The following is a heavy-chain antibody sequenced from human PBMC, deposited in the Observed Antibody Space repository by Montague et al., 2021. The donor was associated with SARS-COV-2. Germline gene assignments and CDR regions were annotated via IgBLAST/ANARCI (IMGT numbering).Heavy chain of an antibody. D-gene: IGHD3-9*01. CDR2: INSDGSST. J-gene: IGHJ6*02. Sequence: SLRLSCAASGFTFSSYWMHWVRQAPGKGLVWVSRINSDGSSTSYADSVKGRFTISRDNAKNTQYLQMNSLRAEDTAVYYCAVDEILTGYYDEYGMDVWGQGTTVTVSS. V-gene: IGHV3-74*01. CDR3: AVDEILTGYYDEYGMDV. CDR1: GFTFSSYW.